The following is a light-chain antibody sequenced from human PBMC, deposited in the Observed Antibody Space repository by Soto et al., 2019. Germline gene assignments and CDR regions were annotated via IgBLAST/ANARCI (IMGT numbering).Light chain of an antibody. Sequence: QLVLTQPPSASGTPGQRVTISCSGSRSNIGNNAVTWYQQFPGTAPKLLIYNNNQRPSGVPARFSGSKSGTSASLAISGLQYEDEADYYCATWDDSLNARGVFGGGTKLTVL. CDR1: RSNIGNNA. CDR3: ATWDDSLNARGV. CDR2: NNN. V-gene: IGLV1-44*01. J-gene: IGLJ3*02.